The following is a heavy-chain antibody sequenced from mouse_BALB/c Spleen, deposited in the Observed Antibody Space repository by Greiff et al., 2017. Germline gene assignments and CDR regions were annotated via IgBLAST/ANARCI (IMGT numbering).Heavy chain of an antibody. V-gene: IGHV14-4*02. Sequence: EVQLQQSGAELVRSGASVKLSCTASGFNIKDYYMHWVKQRPEQGLEWIGWIDPENGDTEYAPKFQGKATMTADTSSNTAYLQLSSLTSEGTAVYYCNGYYFDYWGQGTTLTVSS. CDR2: IDPENGDT. CDR1: GFNIKDYY. J-gene: IGHJ2*01. CDR3: NGYYFDY.